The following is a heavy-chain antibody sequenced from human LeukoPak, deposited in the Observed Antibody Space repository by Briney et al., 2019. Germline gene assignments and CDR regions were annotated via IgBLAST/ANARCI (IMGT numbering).Heavy chain of an antibody. J-gene: IGHJ3*02. CDR3: ARTGTGGDLDS. D-gene: IGHD2-8*02. CDR2: INSDGTST. CDR1: GFTFSNHW. V-gene: IGHV3-74*01. Sequence: GGSLRLSCAASGFTFSNHWLHWVRQAPGKGLVWVSRINSDGTSTIYPDSVKGRFTISRDNAKSTVSLQLNSLGAEDTAVYYCARTGTGGDLDSWGQGTMGTVSS.